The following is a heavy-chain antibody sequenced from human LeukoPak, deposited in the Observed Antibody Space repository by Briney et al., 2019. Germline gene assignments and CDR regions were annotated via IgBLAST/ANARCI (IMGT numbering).Heavy chain of an antibody. J-gene: IGHJ3*02. V-gene: IGHV1-69*13. Sequence: SVKVSCKASGGTFSSYAISWVRQAPGQGLEWMGGIIPIFGTANYAQKFQGRVTITADESTSTAHMELSSLRSEDTAVYYCTREGVYSPDGSGYHRDAFDIWGQGTVVTVSS. D-gene: IGHD3-22*01. CDR1: GGTFSSYA. CDR3: TREGVYSPDGSGYHRDAFDI. CDR2: IIPIFGTA.